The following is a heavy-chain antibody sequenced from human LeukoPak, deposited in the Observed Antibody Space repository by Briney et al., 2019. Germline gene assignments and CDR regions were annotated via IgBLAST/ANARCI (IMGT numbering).Heavy chain of an antibody. V-gene: IGHV3-23*01. CDR3: ALTVYGSGSYWDY. J-gene: IGHJ4*02. D-gene: IGHD3-10*01. Sequence: PGGSLRLSCAASGFTFSSYAMSWVRQAPGKGLEWVSAISGSGGNTYYADSVKGRFTISRDNSKNTLYLQMNSLRAEDTAVYYCALTVYGSGSYWDYWGQGTLVTVSS. CDR1: GFTFSSYA. CDR2: ISGSGGNT.